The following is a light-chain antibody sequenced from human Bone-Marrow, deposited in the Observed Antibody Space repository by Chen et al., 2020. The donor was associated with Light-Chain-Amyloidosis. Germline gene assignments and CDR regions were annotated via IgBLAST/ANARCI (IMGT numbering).Light chain of an antibody. CDR3: QSYDSSLSGPV. V-gene: IGLV1-40*01. Sequence: QSVLTQPPSVSGAPGQGVTISCTGSSSNIGAGYDVHWYQQLPGTAPKLLIYGNSNRPSGVPDRFSGSKSGTSASLAITGLQAEDEADYYCQSYDSSLSGPVFGGGTKLTVL. CDR2: GNS. J-gene: IGLJ2*01. CDR1: SSNIGAGYD.